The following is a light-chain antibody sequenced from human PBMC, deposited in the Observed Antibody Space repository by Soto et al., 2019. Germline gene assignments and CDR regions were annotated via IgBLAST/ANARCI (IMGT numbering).Light chain of an antibody. Sequence: QSALTQPRSVSGSPGQSVTISCTGISSDVGGYNYVSWYQQHPGKAPKLMIYDVTKRPSGVPDRFSGSKSGNTASLTISGLQAEDEADYYCCSYVGSNTLVFGGGTKLTVL. J-gene: IGLJ2*01. CDR1: SSDVGGYNY. CDR3: CSYVGSNTLV. CDR2: DVT. V-gene: IGLV2-11*01.